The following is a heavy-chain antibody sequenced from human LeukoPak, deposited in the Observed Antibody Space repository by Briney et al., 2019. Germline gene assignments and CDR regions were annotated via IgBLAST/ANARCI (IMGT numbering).Heavy chain of an antibody. D-gene: IGHD2-15*01. CDR2: IIPILGIA. V-gene: IGHV1-69*04. J-gene: IGHJ5*02. Sequence: GASVKVSCKASGGTFSSYAISWVRQAPGQGPEWMGRIIPILGIANYAQKFQGRVTITADKSTSTAYMELSSLRSEDTAVYYCARQPRGIVVVVAAENWFDPWGQGTLVTVSS. CDR3: ARQPRGIVVVVAAENWFDP. CDR1: GGTFSSYA.